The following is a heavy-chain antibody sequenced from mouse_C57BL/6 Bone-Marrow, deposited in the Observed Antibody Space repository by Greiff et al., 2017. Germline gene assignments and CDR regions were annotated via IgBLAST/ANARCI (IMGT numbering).Heavy chain of an antibody. CDR2: IYPRSGNT. J-gene: IGHJ3*01. CDR3: ARWALLLRYSAWFAY. CDR1: GYTFTSYG. Sequence: VHLVESGAELARPGASVKLSCKASGYTFTSYGISWVKQRTGQGLEWIGEIYPRSGNTYYNEKFKGKATLTADKSSSTAYMELRSLTSEDSAVYFCARWALLLRYSAWFAYWGQGTLVTVSA. D-gene: IGHD1-1*01. V-gene: IGHV1-81*01.